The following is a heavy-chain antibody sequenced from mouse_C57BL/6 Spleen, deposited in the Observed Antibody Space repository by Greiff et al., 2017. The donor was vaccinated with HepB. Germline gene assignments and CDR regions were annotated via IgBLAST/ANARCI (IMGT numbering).Heavy chain of an antibody. CDR3: ARSLYGSSYGAMDY. V-gene: IGHV1-4*01. D-gene: IGHD1-1*01. Sequence: QVQLKQSGAELARPGASVKMSCKASGYTFTSYTMHWVKQRPGQGLEWIGYINPSSGYTKYNQKFKDKATLTADKSSSTAYMQLSSLTSEDSAVYYCARSLYGSSYGAMDYWGQGTSVTVSS. J-gene: IGHJ4*01. CDR2: INPSSGYT. CDR1: GYTFTSYT.